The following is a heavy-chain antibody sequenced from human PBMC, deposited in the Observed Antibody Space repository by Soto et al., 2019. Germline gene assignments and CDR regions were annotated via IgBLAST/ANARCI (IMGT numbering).Heavy chain of an antibody. CDR2: ISYDGGLQ. Sequence: QAHLVESGGGVVQPGRSLRLSCAASGFTFTSYGMHWVRQALGTRLGWVAVISYDGGLQHYADSVKGRFTISRDNSKNMVLLQMNSLRAEDTAVYYCVSDRGYGHASVPYSWGQGTLVSVSS. V-gene: IGHV3-30*03. CDR3: VSDRGYGHASVPYS. J-gene: IGHJ4*02. D-gene: IGHD5-18*01. CDR1: GFTFTSYG.